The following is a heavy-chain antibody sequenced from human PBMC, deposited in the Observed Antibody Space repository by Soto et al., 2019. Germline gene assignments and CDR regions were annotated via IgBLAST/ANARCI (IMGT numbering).Heavy chain of an antibody. J-gene: IGHJ4*02. CDR3: ARVASTRYFDWLLPRIFDY. CDR1: GGSISSSSYY. D-gene: IGHD3-9*01. V-gene: IGHV4-39*07. Sequence: SETLSLTCTVSGGSISSSSYYWGWIRQPPGKGLEWIGSIYYSGSTYYNPSLKSRVTISVDTSKNQFSLKLSSVTAADTAVYYCARVASTRYFDWLLPRIFDYWGQGTLVTVSS. CDR2: IYYSGST.